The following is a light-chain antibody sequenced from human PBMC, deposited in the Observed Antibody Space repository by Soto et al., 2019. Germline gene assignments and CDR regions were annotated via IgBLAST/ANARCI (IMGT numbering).Light chain of an antibody. CDR3: QQYGSSPRT. CDR2: AAS. V-gene: IGKV1-13*02. CDR1: QGIRST. J-gene: IGKJ1*01. Sequence: IALTQSPATLSVSAGDRVTIPCRASQGIRSTLGWYQQKPGKAPRLIIFAASARQSGIPARFSGSGSGTDFTLTISRLQPEDFAAYSCQQYGSSPRTFGQGTKVDIK.